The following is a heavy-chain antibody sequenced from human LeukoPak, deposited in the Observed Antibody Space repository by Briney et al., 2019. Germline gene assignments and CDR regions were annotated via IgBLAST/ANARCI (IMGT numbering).Heavy chain of an antibody. CDR1: GFTVSSNY. CDR3: AKSGLWFGELFPKGDAFDI. V-gene: IGHV3-53*01. J-gene: IGHJ3*02. CDR2: IYSGGST. D-gene: IGHD3-10*01. Sequence: PGGSLRLSCAASGFTVSSNYMSWVRQAPGKGLEWVSVIYSGGSTYYADSVKGRFTISRDNSKNTLYLQMNSLRAEDTAVYYCAKSGLWFGELFPKGDAFDIWGQGTMVTVSS.